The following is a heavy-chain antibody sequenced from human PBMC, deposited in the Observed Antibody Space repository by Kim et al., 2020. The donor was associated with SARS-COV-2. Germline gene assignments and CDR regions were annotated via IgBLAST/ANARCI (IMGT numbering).Heavy chain of an antibody. Sequence: GGSLRLSCAASGFTFSSYSMNWVRQAPGKGLEWVSYISSSSSTIYYADAVKGRFTISSDNAKNSLNLQLNSHRDENTAVDYCARAEGYVWGPNYYYGMD. CDR3: ARAEGYVWGPNYYYGMD. J-gene: IGHJ6*01. CDR2: ISSSSSTI. V-gene: IGHV3-48*02. D-gene: IGHD3-16*01. CDR1: GFTFSSYS.